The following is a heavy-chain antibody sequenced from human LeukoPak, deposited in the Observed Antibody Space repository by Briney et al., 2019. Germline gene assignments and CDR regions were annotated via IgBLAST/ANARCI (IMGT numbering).Heavy chain of an antibody. Sequence: ASVKVSCKASGYTFTSYYMHWVRQAPGQGLEWKGIINPSGGSTSYAQKFQGRVTMTRDTSTSTVYMELSSLRSEDTAVYYCAREAQLLWFGELLPQTYYFDYWGQGTLVTVSS. J-gene: IGHJ4*02. V-gene: IGHV1-46*01. CDR3: AREAQLLWFGELLPQTYYFDY. CDR2: INPSGGST. CDR1: GYTFTSYY. D-gene: IGHD3-10*01.